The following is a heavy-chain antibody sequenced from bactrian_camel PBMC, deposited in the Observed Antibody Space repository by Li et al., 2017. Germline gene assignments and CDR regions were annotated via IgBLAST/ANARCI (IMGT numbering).Heavy chain of an antibody. V-gene: IGHV3S40*01. CDR1: GFTTSSYD. CDR3: VTGRGAMGHFGY. Sequence: VQLVESGGGVVQPGGSLRLSCAASGFTTSSYDIIWVRQAPGKGLEWVSALVSSSRTYYADSVEGRFTISRDNAKNTLYLQMDSLQSEDTALYYCVTGRGAMGHFGYWGQGTQVTVS. D-gene: IGHD3*01. J-gene: IGHJ6*01. CDR2: LVSSSRT.